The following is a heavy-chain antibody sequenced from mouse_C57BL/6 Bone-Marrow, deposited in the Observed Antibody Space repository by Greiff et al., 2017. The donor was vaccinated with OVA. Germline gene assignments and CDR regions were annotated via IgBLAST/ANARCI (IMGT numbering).Heavy chain of an antibody. CDR2: INPNNGGT. J-gene: IGHJ2*01. V-gene: IGHV1-18*01. D-gene: IGHD1-1*01. Sequence: DVQLQESGPELVKPGASVKIPCKASGYTFTDYNMDWVKQSHGKSLEWIGDINPNNGGTIYNQKFKGKATLTVDKSSSTAYMELRSLTSEDTAVYYCARGVYYYGSLYFDYWGQGTTLTVSS. CDR3: ARGVYYYGSLYFDY. CDR1: GYTFTDYN.